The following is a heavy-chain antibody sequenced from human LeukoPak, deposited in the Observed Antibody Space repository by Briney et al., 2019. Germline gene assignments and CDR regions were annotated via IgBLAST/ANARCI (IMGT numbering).Heavy chain of an antibody. CDR3: ARQGGGFWYFDL. J-gene: IGHJ2*01. Sequence: SETLSLTCTVSGGSISSYYWSWIRQPPGKGLEWIGYIYYSGSTNYNPSLKSRVTISVDTSKNQFSLKLSSVTAAYTAVYYCARQGGGFWYFDLWGRGTLVTVSS. CDR1: GGSISSYY. V-gene: IGHV4-59*08. CDR2: IYYSGST. D-gene: IGHD6-25*01.